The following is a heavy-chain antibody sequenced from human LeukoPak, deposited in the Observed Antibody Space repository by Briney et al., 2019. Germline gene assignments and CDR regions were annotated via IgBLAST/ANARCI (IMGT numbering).Heavy chain of an antibody. CDR3: ARDGRVWYYYGSGSYYPFDY. CDR1: GGSYSGYY. CDR2: INHSGST. D-gene: IGHD3-10*01. J-gene: IGHJ4*02. V-gene: IGHV4-34*01. Sequence: SETLSLTCAVYGGSYSGYYWSWIRQPPGKGLEWIGEINHSGSTNYNPSLKSRVTISVDTSKNQFSLKLSSVTAADTAVYHCARDGRVWYYYGSGSYYPFDYWGQGTLVTVSS.